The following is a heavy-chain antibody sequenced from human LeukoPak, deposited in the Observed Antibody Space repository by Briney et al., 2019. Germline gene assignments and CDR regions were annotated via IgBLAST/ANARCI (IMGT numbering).Heavy chain of an antibody. Sequence: PGGSLRLSCAASGFTFRGFLMSWVRQTPGKGLEWVANIKQDGSEKYYADSVKGRFTISRDNAQNSLYLQMNSLRAEDTAVYYCARGGGYLGFDYWGQGTLVTVSS. CDR1: GFTFRGFL. V-gene: IGHV3-7*01. D-gene: IGHD1-26*01. J-gene: IGHJ4*02. CDR3: ARGGGYLGFDY. CDR2: IKQDGSEK.